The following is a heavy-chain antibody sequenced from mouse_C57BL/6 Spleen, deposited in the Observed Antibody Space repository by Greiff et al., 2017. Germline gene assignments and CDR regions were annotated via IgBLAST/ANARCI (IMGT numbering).Heavy chain of an antibody. CDR2: IRNKANGYTT. J-gene: IGHJ2*01. D-gene: IGHD1-1*01. CDR1: GFTFTDYY. V-gene: IGHV7-3*01. CDR3: ARYYGSSYYFDY. Sequence: EVKLMESGGGLVQPGGSLSLSCAASGFTFTDYYMSWVRQPPGKALEWLGFIRNKANGYTTEYSSSVKGRFTISRDNSQSILYLQMNALRAEYSATYYCARYYGSSYYFDYWGQGTTLTVSS.